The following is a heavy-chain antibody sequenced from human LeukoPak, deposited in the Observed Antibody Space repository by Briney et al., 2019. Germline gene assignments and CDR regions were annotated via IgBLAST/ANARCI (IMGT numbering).Heavy chain of an antibody. CDR2: ISGSGGST. D-gene: IGHD1-1*01. CDR3: AKARVEGVIIHTLDF. J-gene: IGHJ4*02. Sequence: PGGSLRLSCAASGFTFSSYAMSWVRQAPGKGLEWVSAISGSGGSTYYADSVKGRFTISRDNSKNTLYLQMNSLRAEDTAVYYCAKARVEGVIIHTLDFWGQGTLVTVSS. CDR1: GFTFSSYA. V-gene: IGHV3-23*01.